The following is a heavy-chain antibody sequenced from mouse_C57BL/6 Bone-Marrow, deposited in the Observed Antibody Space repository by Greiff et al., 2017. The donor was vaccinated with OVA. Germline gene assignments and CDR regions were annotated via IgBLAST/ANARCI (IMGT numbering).Heavy chain of an antibody. CDR3: ARNKGGNSYAMDY. D-gene: IGHD2-1*01. Sequence: VKLEESGPGLVAPSQSLSITCTVSGFSLTSYAISWVRQLPGKGLEWLGVIWTGGGTNYNSALKSRLSISKDNSKSQVFLKMNSLQTDDTARYYCARNKGGNSYAMDYWGQGTSVTVSS. CDR2: IWTGGGT. J-gene: IGHJ4*01. V-gene: IGHV2-9-1*01. CDR1: GFSLTSYA.